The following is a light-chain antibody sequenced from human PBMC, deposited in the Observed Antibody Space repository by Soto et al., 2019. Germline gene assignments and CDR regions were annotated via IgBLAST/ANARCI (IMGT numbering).Light chain of an antibody. V-gene: IGKV1-5*01. Sequence: DIQMTQSPSTLSASVGDRVTITCRASQTVSTWLAWYQQKPGKAPKVLIFDASSLESGVPSRFSGSASGTEFTLTIGSLQPDDFATYYCQQYSSYPHTFGQGTKVDIK. CDR3: QQYSSYPHT. CDR2: DAS. CDR1: QTVSTW. J-gene: IGKJ2*01.